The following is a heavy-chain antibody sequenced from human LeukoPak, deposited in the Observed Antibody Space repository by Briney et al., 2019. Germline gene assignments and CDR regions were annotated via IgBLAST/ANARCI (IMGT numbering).Heavy chain of an antibody. D-gene: IGHD2-15*01. CDR3: ASYCSGGSCTYYYGMDV. Sequence: GASVKVSCKASGYTFTGYYMHWVRQAPGQGLEWMGWMNSNSGNTGYAQKFQGRVTMTRNTSISTAYMELSSLRSEDTAVYYCASYCSGGSCTYYYGMDVWGQGTTVTVSS. CDR2: MNSNSGNT. V-gene: IGHV1-8*02. CDR1: GYTFTGYY. J-gene: IGHJ6*02.